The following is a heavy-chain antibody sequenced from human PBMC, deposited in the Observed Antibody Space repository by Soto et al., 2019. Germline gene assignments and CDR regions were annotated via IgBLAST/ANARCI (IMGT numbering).Heavy chain of an antibody. Sequence: QVQLVQSGAEVKKPGSSVKVSCKASGGTFSSYAISWVRQAPGQGLEWMGGIIPIFGTANYGQKFQGRVTITAEEPTSTASRGRSSLGSEDTAVYYWAKKGGSYDSRGVGFFDPWGKGTLVTVS. D-gene: IGHD3-22*01. CDR2: IIPIFGTA. CDR1: GGTFSSYA. CDR3: AKKGGSYDSRGVGFFDP. V-gene: IGHV1-69*01. J-gene: IGHJ5*02.